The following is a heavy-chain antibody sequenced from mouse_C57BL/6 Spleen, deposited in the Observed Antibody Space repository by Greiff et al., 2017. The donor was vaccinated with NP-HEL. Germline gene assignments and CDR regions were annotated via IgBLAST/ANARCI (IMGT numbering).Heavy chain of an antibody. Sequence: VQLQQPGAELVKPGASVKLSCKASGYTFTSYWMQWVKQRPGQGLEWIGEIDPSDSYTNYNQKFKGKATLTVDTSSSTAYMQLSSLTSEDSAVYYCARELSTLYYIDYWGQGTTLTVSS. V-gene: IGHV1-50*01. CDR3: ARELSTLYYIDY. J-gene: IGHJ2*01. D-gene: IGHD2-12*01. CDR2: IDPSDSYT. CDR1: GYTFTSYW.